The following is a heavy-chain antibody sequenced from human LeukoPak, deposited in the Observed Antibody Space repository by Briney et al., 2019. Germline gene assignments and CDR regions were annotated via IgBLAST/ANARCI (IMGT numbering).Heavy chain of an antibody. CDR1: GYTFTSYG. J-gene: IGHJ5*02. Sequence: ASVKVSCKASGYTFTSYGINWVRQAPGQGLEWMRWISAYNGNTNYAQKLQGRVTMTTDTSANTAYMELKSLRCDDTAVYYCARDSIVLMVYAMPNWFDPWGQGTLVTVSS. V-gene: IGHV1-18*01. CDR2: ISAYNGNT. CDR3: ARDSIVLMVYAMPNWFDP. D-gene: IGHD2-8*01.